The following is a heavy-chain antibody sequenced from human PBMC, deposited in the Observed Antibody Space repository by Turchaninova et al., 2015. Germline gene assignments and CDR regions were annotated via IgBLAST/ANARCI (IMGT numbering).Heavy chain of an antibody. V-gene: IGHV3-49*04. J-gene: IGHJ4*02. CDR3: TREVSNFVFGSSDF. Sequence: EVQLVESRGGLVQPGRSLRLSCTTSGFTFCHYALSWVRQAPGKGLGWVGFNRSKAYGWTTEYATSVKGRFPISRDESKSIAYLQMDSLNTEDTALYYCTREVSNFVFGSSDFWGQGALVTVSS. CDR2: NRSKAYGWTT. CDR1: GFTFCHYA. D-gene: IGHD3-3*01.